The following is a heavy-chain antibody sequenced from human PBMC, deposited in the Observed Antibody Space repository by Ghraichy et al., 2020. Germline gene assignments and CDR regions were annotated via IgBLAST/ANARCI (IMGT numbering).Heavy chain of an antibody. CDR1: GGSISSYY. V-gene: IGHV4-59*08. Sequence: SETLSLTCTVSGGSISSYYWSWIRQPPGKGLEWIGYIYYSGSTNYNPSLKSRVTISVDTPKNQFSLKLSSVTAADTAVYYCARRGPLYGEHGYWGQGTLVTVSS. CDR3: ARRGPLYGEHGY. D-gene: IGHD4-17*01. CDR2: IYYSGST. J-gene: IGHJ4*02.